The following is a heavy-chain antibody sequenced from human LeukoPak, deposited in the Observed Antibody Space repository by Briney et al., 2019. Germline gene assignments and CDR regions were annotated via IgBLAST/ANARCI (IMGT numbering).Heavy chain of an antibody. CDR2: INHSGST. J-gene: IGHJ4*02. CDR3: AREAYCGGDCYSGFDY. Sequence: SETLSLTCAVYGGSFSVYYWSWIRQPPGKGLEWIGEINHSGSTNYNPSLKSRVTISVDTSKNQFSLKLSSVTAADTAVYYCAREAYCGGDCYSGFDYWGQGTLVTVSS. D-gene: IGHD2-21*02. CDR1: GGSFSVYY. V-gene: IGHV4-34*01.